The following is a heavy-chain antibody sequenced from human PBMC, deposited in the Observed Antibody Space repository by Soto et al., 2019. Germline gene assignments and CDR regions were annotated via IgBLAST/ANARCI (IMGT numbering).Heavy chain of an antibody. CDR1: GGTFSSYT. Sequence: QVQLVQSGAEVKKPGSSVKVSCKASGGTFSSYTISWVRQAPGQGLEWMGRIIPILGIANYAQKFQGRVTITADKSTRTAYMELSSLRSEDTAVYYCARDLGGLVVPAAIPSEAYYYYMDVWGKGTTVTVSS. J-gene: IGHJ6*03. V-gene: IGHV1-69*08. D-gene: IGHD2-2*02. CDR2: IIPILGIA. CDR3: ARDLGGLVVPAAIPSEAYYYYMDV.